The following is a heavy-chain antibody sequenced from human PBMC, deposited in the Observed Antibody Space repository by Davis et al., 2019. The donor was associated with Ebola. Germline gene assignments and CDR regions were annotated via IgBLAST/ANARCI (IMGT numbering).Heavy chain of an antibody. Sequence: GESLKISCVASGFTFMKFGMHWVRQAPGKGLEWVAVISFDGSDIFYSDSVRGRLTISRDNSRNTVYLQMNSLRPENTGVYYCARGVRGTIFGVVIPTSGMDVWGQGTAVTVSS. D-gene: IGHD3-3*01. CDR1: GFTFMKFG. V-gene: IGHV3-30*03. CDR2: ISFDGSDI. CDR3: ARGVRGTIFGVVIPTSGMDV. J-gene: IGHJ6*02.